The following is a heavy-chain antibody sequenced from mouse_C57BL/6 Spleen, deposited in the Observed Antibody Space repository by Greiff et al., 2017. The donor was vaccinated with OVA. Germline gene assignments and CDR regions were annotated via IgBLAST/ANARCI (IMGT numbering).Heavy chain of an antibody. J-gene: IGHJ2*01. CDR2: IYPGDGDT. CDR3: AKSYMITRGYYFDY. CDR1: GYAFSSSW. V-gene: IGHV1-82*01. Sequence: QVQLKESGPELVKPGSSVKISCKASGYAFSSSWMNWVKQRPGKGLEWIGRIYPGDGDTNYNGKFKGKATLTAAKSSSTAYMQLSSLTSEDSAVYFCAKSYMITRGYYFDYWGQGTTLTVSS. D-gene: IGHD2-4*01.